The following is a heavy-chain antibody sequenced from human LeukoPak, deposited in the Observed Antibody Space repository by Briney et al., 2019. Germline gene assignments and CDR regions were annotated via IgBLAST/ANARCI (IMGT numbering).Heavy chain of an antibody. D-gene: IGHD3-22*01. J-gene: IGHJ4*02. V-gene: IGHV4-4*02. CDR3: ASRLDGSGGRSDY. CDR2: IYHSGST. CDR1: GGSIGSSNW. Sequence: PSQTLSLTCAVSGGSIGSSNWWTWVRQPPGKGLEWVGEIYHSGSTNYNPSLRSRVTISVDKSRSQFSLELSSVTAADTAVYYCASRLDGSGGRSDYWGQGTLVTVSS.